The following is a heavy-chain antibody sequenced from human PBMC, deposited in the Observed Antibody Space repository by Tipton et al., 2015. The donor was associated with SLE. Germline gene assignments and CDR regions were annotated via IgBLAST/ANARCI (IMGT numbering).Heavy chain of an antibody. CDR2: IYYSGST. CDR1: GGSISSSSYY. Sequence: LRLSCTVSGGSISSSSYYWGWIRQPPGKGLEWIGSIYYSGSTYYNPSLKSRVTISVDTSKNQFSLKLSSVTAADTAVYYCARSSTGPKDNWFDPWGQGTLVTVSS. CDR3: ARSSTGPKDNWFDP. J-gene: IGHJ5*02. V-gene: IGHV4-39*07. D-gene: IGHD3-9*01.